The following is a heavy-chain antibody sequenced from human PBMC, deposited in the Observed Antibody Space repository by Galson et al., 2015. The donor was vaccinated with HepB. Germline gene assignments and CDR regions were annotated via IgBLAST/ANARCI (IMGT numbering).Heavy chain of an antibody. V-gene: IGHV1-69*04. CDR2: IIPIFDRP. Sequence: SVKVSCKASGGTFSSYAINWVRQAPGQGLEWMGRIIPIFDRPTYGQRFRGRVTITADRSASTAYMDLSGLRFEDTAMYFCARASGPSSSWCDWGQGTLVTVSS. D-gene: IGHD6-13*01. CDR3: ARASGPSSSWCD. J-gene: IGHJ4*02. CDR1: GGTFSSYA.